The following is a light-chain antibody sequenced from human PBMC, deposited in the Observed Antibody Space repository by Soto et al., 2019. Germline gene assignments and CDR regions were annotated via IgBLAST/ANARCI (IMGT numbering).Light chain of an antibody. V-gene: IGLV2-14*01. CDR1: SSDVGGYNY. J-gene: IGLJ2*01. Sequence: QSALTQPASVSGSPGQSITISCTGTSSDVGGYNYVSWYQQHPGTAPKLMIYEVSNWTSGVSNRFSASKSGNTASLPISGLQAEDEADYYCSAYTSSSTLVFGGGTKLTVL. CDR2: EVS. CDR3: SAYTSSSTLV.